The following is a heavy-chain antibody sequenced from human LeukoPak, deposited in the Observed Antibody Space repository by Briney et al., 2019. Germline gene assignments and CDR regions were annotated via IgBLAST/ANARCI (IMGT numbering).Heavy chain of an antibody. CDR3: AKGSSWFYHFDY. Sequence: PGGSLRLSCAASGFTFDDYAMHWVRQAPGKGLEWVSGISWNSGSIGYADSVKGRFTISRDNAKNSLYLQMNSLRAEDTALYYCAKGSSWFYHFDYWGQGTLVTVSS. V-gene: IGHV3-9*01. D-gene: IGHD6-13*01. J-gene: IGHJ4*02. CDR1: GFTFDDYA. CDR2: ISWNSGSI.